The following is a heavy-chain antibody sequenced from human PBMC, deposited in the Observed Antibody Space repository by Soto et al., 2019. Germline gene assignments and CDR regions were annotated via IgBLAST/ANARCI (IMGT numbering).Heavy chain of an antibody. CDR2: IYYSEST. Sequence: SETLSLTCTVSGGSFSIGGFYWSWIRQHPGKGLEWIGYIYYSESTYYNPSLKSRVTISIDTSKNQFSLKLNSVTAADTAVYFCARDSGSNRGHFDYWGQGTMVTVSS. J-gene: IGHJ4*02. V-gene: IGHV4-31*03. CDR3: ARDSGSNRGHFDY. D-gene: IGHD3-22*01. CDR1: GGSFSIGGFY.